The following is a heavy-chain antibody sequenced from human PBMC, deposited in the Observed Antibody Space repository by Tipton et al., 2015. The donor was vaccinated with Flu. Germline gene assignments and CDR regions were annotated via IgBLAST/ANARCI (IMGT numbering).Heavy chain of an antibody. J-gene: IGHJ5*02. D-gene: IGHD4-11*01. CDR3: ARRDYSNYVSGPKSWFDP. CDR2: VSRTGST. Sequence: TLSLTCAVSGDSISSDFYWAWIRQFPGKGLEWIGTVSRTGSTIYNPSLKSRVTISIVTSKNQFSLNMRSVTAADMAVYYCARRDYSNYVSGPKSWFDPWGQGTLVAVSS. V-gene: IGHV4-38-2*01. CDR1: GDSISSDFY.